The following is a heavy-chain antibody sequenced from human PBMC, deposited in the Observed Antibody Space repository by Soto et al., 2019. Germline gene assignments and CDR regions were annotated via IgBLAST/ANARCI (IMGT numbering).Heavy chain of an antibody. Sequence: EVYLLESGGDLVQPGGSLRLSCAASGFTFSSHWMNWVRQAPGKGLEWVANIKQDGSETKYVDSVRGRSPISRDNAKNSLYLKTNHLRAEDTAVYFCAVGTGWLTDKWGQGTVVTVSS. D-gene: IGHD2-21*02. V-gene: IGHV3-7*02. CDR3: AVGTGWLTDK. J-gene: IGHJ4*02. CDR1: GFTFSSHW. CDR2: IKQDGSET.